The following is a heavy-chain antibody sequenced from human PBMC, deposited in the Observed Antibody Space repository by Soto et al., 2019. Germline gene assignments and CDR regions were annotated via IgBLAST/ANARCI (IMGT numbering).Heavy chain of an antibody. CDR3: AKDPRPYGDYVY. Sequence: GGSLTLSCAASGFSFSIYATSCVRQAPGKGLKWMSRINDSGGNTNHADTVQGRFTISRDNSKNTLYLQMSSLRAEDTAVYYCAKDPRPYGDYVYWGQGTLVTVSS. V-gene: IGHV3-23*01. J-gene: IGHJ4*02. D-gene: IGHD4-17*01. CDR2: INDSGGNT. CDR1: GFSFSIYA.